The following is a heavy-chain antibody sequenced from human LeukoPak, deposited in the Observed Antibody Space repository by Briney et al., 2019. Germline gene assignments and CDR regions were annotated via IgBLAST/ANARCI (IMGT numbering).Heavy chain of an antibody. V-gene: IGHV4-59*08. CDR3: ATRLYSSSSLSRYYGMDV. CDR1: SVSINGYY. CDR2: IYYSGST. Sequence: PSETLSLTCSVSSVSINGYYWSWIRQPPGKGLEWIGYIYYSGSTNYNPSLKSRVTISVDTSKNQFSLKLSSVTAADTAVYYCATRLYSSSSLSRYYGMDVWGQGTTVTVSS. J-gene: IGHJ6*02. D-gene: IGHD6-6*01.